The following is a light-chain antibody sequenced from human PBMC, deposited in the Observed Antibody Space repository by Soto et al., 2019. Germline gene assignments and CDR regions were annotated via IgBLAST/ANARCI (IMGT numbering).Light chain of an antibody. CDR3: QQYNSYSLT. Sequence: DIQMTQSPSTLSASVGDRVTITCRASESISSWLAWYQQKPGKAPKLLIYKASILESGVPSRFSDSGSGTEFTLTISSLQPDDFATYYCQQYNSYSLTFGGGTKVEIK. J-gene: IGKJ4*01. V-gene: IGKV1-5*03. CDR1: ESISSW. CDR2: KAS.